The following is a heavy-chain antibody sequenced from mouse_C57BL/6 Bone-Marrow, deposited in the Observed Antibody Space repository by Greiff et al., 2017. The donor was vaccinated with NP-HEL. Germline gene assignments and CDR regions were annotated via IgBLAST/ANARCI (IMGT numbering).Heavy chain of an antibody. Sequence: QVQLQQPGAELVKPGASVKLSCKASGYTFTSYWMHWVKQRPGQGLEWIGMIHPNSGSTNYNEKFKSKATLTVDKSSSTAYMQLSSLESEDSAVYYCARVGATRGFDYWGQGTTLTVSS. CDR2: IHPNSGST. V-gene: IGHV1-64*01. CDR1: GYTFTSYW. D-gene: IGHD1-1*01. CDR3: ARVGATRGFDY. J-gene: IGHJ2*01.